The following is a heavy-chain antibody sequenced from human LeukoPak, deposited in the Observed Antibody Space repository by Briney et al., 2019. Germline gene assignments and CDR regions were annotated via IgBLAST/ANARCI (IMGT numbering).Heavy chain of an antibody. Sequence: GGSLRLSCAASEFTFSSYGMHWVRQAPGKGLEWVAVIWYDGSNKYYADSVKGRFAISRDNSKNTLYLQMNSLRAEDTAVYYCAKDRASSRPTNWFDPWGQGTLVTVSS. CDR3: AKDRASSRPTNWFDP. CDR2: IWYDGSNK. D-gene: IGHD6-13*01. J-gene: IGHJ5*02. CDR1: EFTFSSYG. V-gene: IGHV3-30*02.